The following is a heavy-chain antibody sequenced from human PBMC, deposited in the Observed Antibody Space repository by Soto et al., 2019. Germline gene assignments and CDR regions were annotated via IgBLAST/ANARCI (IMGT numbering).Heavy chain of an antibody. CDR1: GYNFINYG. V-gene: IGHV5-51*01. Sequence: PGESLKISCQGSGYNFINYGIAWVRQMPGRGLEWMGIIYPGDSAPRYNPSFQGQVTISADKSFNTAYLQWSSLKASDTAMYYCARQAMSYALDVWGQGTTVTVSS. CDR2: IYPGDSAP. CDR3: ARQAMSYALDV. D-gene: IGHD2-2*01. J-gene: IGHJ6*02.